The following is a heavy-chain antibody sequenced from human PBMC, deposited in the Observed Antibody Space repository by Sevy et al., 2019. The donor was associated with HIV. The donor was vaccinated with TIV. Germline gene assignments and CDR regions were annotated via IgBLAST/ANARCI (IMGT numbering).Heavy chain of an antibody. CDR2: IDPVSGGT. V-gene: IGHV1-2*02. J-gene: IGHJ4*02. CDR3: VRIRFQTGAFDS. Sequence: ASVKVSCKASGYTFTGHYLHWVRQAPGHRLEWMGWIDPVSGGTKHAQNFKGRVTMARDTSISTASMELSSLRFDDTAMYYCVRIRFQTGAFDSWGQGTLVTVSS. CDR1: GYTFTGHY. D-gene: IGHD7-27*01.